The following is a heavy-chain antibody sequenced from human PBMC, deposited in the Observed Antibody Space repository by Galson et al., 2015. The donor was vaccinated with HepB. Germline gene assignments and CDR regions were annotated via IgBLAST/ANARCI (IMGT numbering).Heavy chain of an antibody. J-gene: IGHJ4*02. CDR2: INPNSGGT. Sequence: SVKVSCKASGYTFTGYYMHWVRQAPGQGLEWMGRINPNSGGTNYAQKFQGRVTMTRDTSISTAYMELSRLRSDDTAVYYCARGISGWYPMDYWGQGTLVTVSS. D-gene: IGHD6-19*01. CDR3: ARGISGWYPMDY. CDR1: GYTFTGYY. V-gene: IGHV1-2*06.